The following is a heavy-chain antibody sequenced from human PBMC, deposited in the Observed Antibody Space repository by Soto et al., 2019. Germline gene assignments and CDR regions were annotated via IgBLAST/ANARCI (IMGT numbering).Heavy chain of an antibody. CDR2: IKSKTDGGTT. D-gene: IGHD3-3*01. CDR3: TTAGGFLHFLRMDV. CDR1: GFTFSNAW. V-gene: IGHV3-15*07. J-gene: IGHJ6*02. Sequence: EVQLVESGGGLVKPGGSLRLSCAASGFTFSNAWMNWVRQAPGKGLEWVGRIKSKTDGGTTDYAAPLKGRFTISRDDSKNTQYLQMNSLKTEDTAVYYCTTAGGFLHFLRMDVWGQGTTVTVSS.